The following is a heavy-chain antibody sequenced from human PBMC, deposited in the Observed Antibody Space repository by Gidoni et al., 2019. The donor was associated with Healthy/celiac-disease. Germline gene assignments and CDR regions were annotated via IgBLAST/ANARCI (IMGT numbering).Heavy chain of an antibody. V-gene: IGHV3-33*01. CDR2: IWYDGSNK. CDR3: AREIVGATYGYYYGMDV. Sequence: QVQLVESGGGVVQPGRSLRLSCAASGFTFSSYGMHWVRQAPGKGLEWVAVIWYDGSNKYYADSVKGRFTISRDNSKNTLYLQMNSLRAEDTAVYYCAREIVGATYGYYYGMDVWGQGTTVTVSS. CDR1: GFTFSSYG. D-gene: IGHD1-26*01. J-gene: IGHJ6*02.